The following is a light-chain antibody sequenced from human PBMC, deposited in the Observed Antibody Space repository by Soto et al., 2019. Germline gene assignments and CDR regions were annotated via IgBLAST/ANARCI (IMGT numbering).Light chain of an antibody. CDR1: QSVSSN. Sequence: EIVMTQSPATLSVSPGERITLSCRASQSVSSNLAWYQQKPGQAPRLLIYGASTRATGIPARFSGSGSGTEFTLTISSLQSEDFAVYYCHQYNNWPPRHTFGQGTKLQIK. CDR2: GAS. CDR3: HQYNNWPPRHT. V-gene: IGKV3-15*01. J-gene: IGKJ2*01.